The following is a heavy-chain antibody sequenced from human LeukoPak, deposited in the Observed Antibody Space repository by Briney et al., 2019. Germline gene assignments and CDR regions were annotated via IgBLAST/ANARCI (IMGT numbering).Heavy chain of an antibody. CDR1: GFTFSSYS. D-gene: IGHD4-11*01. J-gene: IGHJ4*02. V-gene: IGHV3-21*01. Sequence: GGSLRLSCAASGFTFSSYSMNWVRQAPGKGLEWVSSISSSSSYIYYADSVKGRFTISRDNAKNSLYLQMNSLGAEDTAVYYCARELQYHGGFDYWGQGTLVTVSS. CDR2: ISSSSSYI. CDR3: ARELQYHGGFDY.